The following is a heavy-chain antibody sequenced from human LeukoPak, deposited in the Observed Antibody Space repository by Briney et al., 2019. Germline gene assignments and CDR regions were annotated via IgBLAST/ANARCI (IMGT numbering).Heavy chain of an antibody. V-gene: IGHV4-34*01. CDR3: ARHIGRAWLRENWFDP. CDR1: GGSFSGYY. CDR2: INHSGST. J-gene: IGHJ5*02. Sequence: PSETLSLTCAVYGGSFSGYYWSWIRQPPGKGLEWIGEINHSGSTNYNPSLKSRVTIPVDTSKNQFSLKLSSVTAADTAVYYCARHIGRAWLRENWFDPWGQGTLVTVSS. D-gene: IGHD2-21*01.